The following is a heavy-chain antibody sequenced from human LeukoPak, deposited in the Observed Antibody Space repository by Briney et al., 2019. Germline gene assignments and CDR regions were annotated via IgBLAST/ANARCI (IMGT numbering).Heavy chain of an antibody. CDR1: GGSISSSSYY. CDR3: ARVSTYYDILTGYIPSSLDY. Sequence: TSETLSLTCTVSGGSISSSSYYWGWIRQPPGKGLEWIGSIYYSGSTYYNPSLKSRVTISVDTSKNQFSLKLSSVTAADTAVYYCARVSTYYDILTGYIPSSLDYWGQGTLATVSS. J-gene: IGHJ4*02. V-gene: IGHV4-39*07. CDR2: IYYSGST. D-gene: IGHD3-9*01.